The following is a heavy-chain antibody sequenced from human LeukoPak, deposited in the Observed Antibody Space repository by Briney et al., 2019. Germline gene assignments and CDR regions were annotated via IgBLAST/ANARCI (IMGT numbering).Heavy chain of an antibody. J-gene: IGHJ3*02. D-gene: IGHD5-12*01. V-gene: IGHV1-18*01. Sequence: ASVKVSCKASGYTFTSYGISWVRQAPGQGLEWMGWISAYNGNTNYAQKLQGRVTMTTDTSTSTAYMELRSLRSDDTAVYYCARDTHIGATENDAFDIWGQGTMVTVSS. CDR3: ARDTHIGATENDAFDI. CDR1: GYTFTSYG. CDR2: ISAYNGNT.